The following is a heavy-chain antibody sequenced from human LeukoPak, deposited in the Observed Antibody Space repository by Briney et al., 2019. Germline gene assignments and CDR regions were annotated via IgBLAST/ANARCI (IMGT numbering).Heavy chain of an antibody. Sequence: MPSETLSLTCSVSDGSINSYYWNWIRRPPGKGLEWIGYIYYNGNTNYSPSLKSRVTMSVDTSKNLFSLKVSSVTAADTAVYYCARVNLQPQDAFDIWGQGTMVTVSS. J-gene: IGHJ3*02. CDR1: DGSINSYY. CDR3: ARVNLQPQDAFDI. V-gene: IGHV4-59*01. CDR2: IYYNGNT. D-gene: IGHD1-14*01.